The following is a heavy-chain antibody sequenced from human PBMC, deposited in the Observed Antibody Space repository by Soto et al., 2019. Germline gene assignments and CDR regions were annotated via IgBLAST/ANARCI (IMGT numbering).Heavy chain of an antibody. CDR1: GFSFNDSG. CDR3: ARTRMEWALYFDN. CDR2: ISSSSRTI. Sequence: EVQLVESGGGLIQPGGSLRLSCEASGFSFNDSGMNWVRRAPGKRLEWISYISSSSRTIYYAASVEGRFTISRDNVRNSVHLQMNSLRGEDTGVYYCARTRMEWALYFDNWGLGTLVTVSS. J-gene: IGHJ4*02. V-gene: IGHV3-48*01. D-gene: IGHD3-3*01.